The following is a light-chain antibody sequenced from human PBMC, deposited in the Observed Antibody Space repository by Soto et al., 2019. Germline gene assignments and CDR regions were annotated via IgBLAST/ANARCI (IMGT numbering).Light chain of an antibody. V-gene: IGKV1-13*02. J-gene: IGKJ5*01. CDR3: QQLETYPLT. CDR1: QGISSA. CDR2: DVF. Sequence: AIQVTQSPSSLSASVGHTVTITCRASQGISSAFAWYQQKPGKVPRLLIYDVFNLQSGVPSRFSGSGSGTDFTLTISRLQPEDFATYYCQQLETYPLTFGQGTHWRL.